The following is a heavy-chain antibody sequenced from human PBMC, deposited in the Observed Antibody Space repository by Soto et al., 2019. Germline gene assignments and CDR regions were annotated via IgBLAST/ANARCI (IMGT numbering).Heavy chain of an antibody. CDR2: VYATGAT. D-gene: IGHD1-1*01. J-gene: IGHJ5*02. CDR1: GDSIGRFY. Sequence: SETLSLTCNVSGDSIGRFYWSWIRQSAGKGLEWIGRVYATGATDYNPALKSRVTMSVDTSKKHFSLKLRSVTAADTAVYYCVRDGTKTLRDWFDPWGQGISVTVSS. V-gene: IGHV4-4*07. CDR3: VRDGTKTLRDWFDP.